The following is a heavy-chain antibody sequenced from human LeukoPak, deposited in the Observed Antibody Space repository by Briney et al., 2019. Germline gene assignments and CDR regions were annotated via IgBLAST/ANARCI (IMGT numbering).Heavy chain of an antibody. D-gene: IGHD2-2*01. V-gene: IGHV1-3*01. CDR1: GGTFSSYA. CDR3: ARGSTSDWPLDH. J-gene: IGHJ4*02. CDR2: IDAGNGDT. Sequence: ASVKVSCKASGGTFSSYAISWVRQAPGQGLEWMGWIDAGNGDTRYSQKFQGRVTITRDTSASTAYIELRSLRSEDTAMYYCARGSTSDWPLDHWGQETLVTISS.